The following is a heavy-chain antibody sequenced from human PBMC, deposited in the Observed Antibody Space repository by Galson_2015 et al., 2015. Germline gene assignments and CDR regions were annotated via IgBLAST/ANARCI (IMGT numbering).Heavy chain of an antibody. CDR1: GFTFTNYA. Sequence: ALRLSCAASGFTFTNYALHWVRQGPGKGLEWVAVISNDGRNKFYADSVKGRFTITRDDSKNTLYLHMHSLKTEETSAYYCARAMGATVVTTVAYWGPGTLVPVSS. CDR2: ISNDGRNK. D-gene: IGHD4-23*01. CDR3: ARAMGATVVTTVAY. V-gene: IGHV3-30*04. J-gene: IGHJ4*02.